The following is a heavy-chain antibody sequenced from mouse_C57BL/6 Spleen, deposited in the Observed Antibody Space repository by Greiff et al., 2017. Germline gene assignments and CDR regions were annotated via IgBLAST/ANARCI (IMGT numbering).Heavy chain of an antibody. Sequence: QVQLQQPGAELVKPGASVKLSCKASGYTFTSYWMQWVKQRPGQGLEWIGEIDPSDSYTNYNQKFKGKATLTVDTSSSTAYMQLSSLTSEDSAVYYCARNENYDGYPAWFAYWGQGTLVTVSA. D-gene: IGHD2-3*01. V-gene: IGHV1-50*01. CDR2: IDPSDSYT. CDR3: ARNENYDGYPAWFAY. J-gene: IGHJ3*01. CDR1: GYTFTSYW.